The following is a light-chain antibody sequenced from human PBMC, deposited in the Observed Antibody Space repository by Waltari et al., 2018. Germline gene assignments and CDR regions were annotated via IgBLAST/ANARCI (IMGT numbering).Light chain of an antibody. Sequence: DIQMTQSPSTLSASVGDRVTITCRASQSIGSWLAWYQQKPGKAPNLLIYKASRLESGVPLRFSGSGSGTECTLTISSLQSDDFATYYCQHLGTFGQGTKVEIK. CDR1: QSIGSW. V-gene: IGKV1-5*03. CDR2: KAS. J-gene: IGKJ1*01. CDR3: QHLGT.